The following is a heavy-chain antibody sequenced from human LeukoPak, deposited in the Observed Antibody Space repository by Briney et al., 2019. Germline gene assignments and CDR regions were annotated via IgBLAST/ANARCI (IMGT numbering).Heavy chain of an antibody. Sequence: SETLSLTCTVSGGSISSYYWSWIRQPAGKGLEWIGRIYTSGSTNYNPSLKSRVIMSVDTSKNQFSLKLSSVTAADTAVYYCARTTMIVVVITRDWYFDLWGRGTLVTVSP. CDR1: GGSISSYY. V-gene: IGHV4-4*07. CDR3: ARTTMIVVVITRDWYFDL. D-gene: IGHD3-22*01. J-gene: IGHJ2*01. CDR2: IYTSGST.